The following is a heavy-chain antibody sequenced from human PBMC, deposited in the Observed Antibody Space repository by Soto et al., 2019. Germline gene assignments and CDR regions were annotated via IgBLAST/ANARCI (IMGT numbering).Heavy chain of an antibody. CDR3: ARGGGIAARPNWFDP. Sequence: QVQLQQWGAGLLKPSETLSLTCAVYGGSFSGYYWSWIRQPPGKGLEGIGEINHSVSTNYMPSLKSRVTISVDTSKNQCPLKLSSVTAADRAVYYCARGGGIAARPNWFDPWGQGTLVIVSS. D-gene: IGHD6-6*01. J-gene: IGHJ5*02. CDR2: INHSVST. V-gene: IGHV4-34*01. CDR1: GGSFSGYY.